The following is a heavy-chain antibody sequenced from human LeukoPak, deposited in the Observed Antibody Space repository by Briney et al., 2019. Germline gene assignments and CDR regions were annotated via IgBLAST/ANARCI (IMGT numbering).Heavy chain of an antibody. D-gene: IGHD3-9*01. J-gene: IGHJ6*03. CDR3: ASRPKTTYDILTGYSYYYMDV. CDR1: GVSISSSNSY. Sequence: PSETLSLTCTVSGVSISSSNSYWGWIRQPPGKGLEWIGSIYYSGNTYYNPSLKSRVTISVDTSKNQFSLKLSSVTAADTAVYYCASRPKTTYDILTGYSYYYMDVWGKGTTVTISS. CDR2: IYYSGNT. V-gene: IGHV4-39*01.